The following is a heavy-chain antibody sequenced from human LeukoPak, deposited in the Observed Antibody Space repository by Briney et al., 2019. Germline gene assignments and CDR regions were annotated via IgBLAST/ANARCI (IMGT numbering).Heavy chain of an antibody. D-gene: IGHD2-15*01. CDR3: ARPNIRYCSGGACSNDGSDY. CDR1: GYSISSGYF. CDR2: IYNSGST. J-gene: IGHJ4*02. Sequence: SETLSLTCTVSGYSISSGYFWGWIRQPPGKGLEWIGTIYNSGSTYYNASPESRVTISVDTSKNQFSLKLSSVTAADTAVYYCARPNIRYCSGGACSNDGSDYWGQGTLVTVSS. V-gene: IGHV4-38-2*02.